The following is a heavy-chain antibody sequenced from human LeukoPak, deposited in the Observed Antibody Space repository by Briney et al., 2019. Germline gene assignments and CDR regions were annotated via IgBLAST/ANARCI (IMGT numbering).Heavy chain of an antibody. CDR2: IWYDGRNK. CDR1: GFTFSSYG. V-gene: IGHV3-33*01. D-gene: IGHD6-6*01. Sequence: GRSLRLSCAASGFTFSSYGMHWVRQAPGKGLEWVAVIWYDGRNKYYADSVKGRFTVSRDNSKNTLYLQMNSLRAEDTAVYYCARESKIAARALDYWGQGTLVTVSS. J-gene: IGHJ4*02. CDR3: ARESKIAARALDY.